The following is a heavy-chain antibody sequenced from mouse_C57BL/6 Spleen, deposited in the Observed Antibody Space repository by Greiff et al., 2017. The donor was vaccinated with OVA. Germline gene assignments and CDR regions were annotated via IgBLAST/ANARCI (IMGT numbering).Heavy chain of an antibody. CDR1: GYSITSGYY. CDR3: ANYYGPYWYFDV. D-gene: IGHD1-1*01. CDR2: ISYDGSN. V-gene: IGHV3-6*01. J-gene: IGHJ1*03. Sequence: VQLKESGPGLVKPSQSLSLTCSVTGYSITSGYYWNWIRQFPGNKLEWMGFISYDGSNNYNPSLKNRISITRDTSKNQFFLKLNSVTTEDTATYYCANYYGPYWYFDVWGTGTTVTVSS.